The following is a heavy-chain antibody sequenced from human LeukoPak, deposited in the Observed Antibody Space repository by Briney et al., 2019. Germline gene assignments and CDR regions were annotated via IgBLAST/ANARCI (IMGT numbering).Heavy chain of an antibody. V-gene: IGHV3-21*01. D-gene: IGHD6-13*01. CDR1: GFTFSSYS. Sequence: GGSLRLSCAASGFTFSSYSLNWVRQAPGKGLEWVSSISSSSSYIYYADSVKGRFTISRDNAKNSLYLQMNSLRAVDTAVYYCARDQLDSFDYWGQGTLVTASS. CDR3: ARDQLDSFDY. CDR2: ISSSSSYI. J-gene: IGHJ4*02.